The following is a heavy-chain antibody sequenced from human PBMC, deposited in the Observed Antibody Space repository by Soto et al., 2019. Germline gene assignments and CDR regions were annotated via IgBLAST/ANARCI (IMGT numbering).Heavy chain of an antibody. CDR1: GYTFTSYG. CDR3: ARDILHGGDLAVAGLFDP. J-gene: IGHJ5*02. V-gene: IGHV1-18*01. CDR2: ISAYNGNT. D-gene: IGHD6-19*01. Sequence: ASVKVSCKASGYTFTSYGISWVRQAPGQGLEWMGWISAYNGNTNYAQKLQGRVTMTTGTSTSTAYMELRSLRSDDTAVYYCARDILHGGDLAVAGLFDPWGQGTLVTVSS.